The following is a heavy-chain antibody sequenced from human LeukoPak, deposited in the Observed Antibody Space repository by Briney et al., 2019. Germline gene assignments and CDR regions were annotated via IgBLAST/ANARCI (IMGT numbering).Heavy chain of an antibody. J-gene: IGHJ4*02. Sequence: GGSLRLSCAASGFTFSSYAMHWVRQAPGKGLEWVAVISYDGSNKYYADSVKGRFTISRDISTDTLWLQMDSLRTEDTAVYYCAKGPLRGTAAAIDYWGQGTLVTVSS. CDR2: ISYDGSNK. D-gene: IGHD2-2*01. V-gene: IGHV3-30-3*01. CDR3: AKGPLRGTAAAIDY. CDR1: GFTFSSYA.